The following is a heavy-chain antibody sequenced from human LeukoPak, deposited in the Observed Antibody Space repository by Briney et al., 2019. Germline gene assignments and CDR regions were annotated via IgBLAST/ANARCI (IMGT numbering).Heavy chain of an antibody. CDR3: ARTEYYFDY. CDR2: IYYSGST. Sequence: PSETLSLTCTISGGSISSYYWSWIRQPPGKGLEWIGYIYYSGSTNYNPSLKSRVTISVDTSKNQFSLKLSSVTAADTAVYYCARTEYYFDYWGQGTLVTVSS. V-gene: IGHV4-59*08. J-gene: IGHJ4*02. CDR1: GGSISSYY.